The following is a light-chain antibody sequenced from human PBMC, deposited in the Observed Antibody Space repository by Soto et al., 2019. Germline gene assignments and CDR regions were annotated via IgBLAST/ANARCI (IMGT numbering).Light chain of an antibody. CDR1: QSISTY. V-gene: IGKV1-39*01. J-gene: IGKJ3*01. CDR2: DAS. Sequence: DIQMTQSPSSLPASVGDRVTITCRASQSISTYVNWYQQKAGKAPKLLIYDASSLYSGVPSRFSGSGSGTDFTLTISTLQPEDCATYYCQQCYSTPTFGPGTKVDIK. CDR3: QQCYSTPT.